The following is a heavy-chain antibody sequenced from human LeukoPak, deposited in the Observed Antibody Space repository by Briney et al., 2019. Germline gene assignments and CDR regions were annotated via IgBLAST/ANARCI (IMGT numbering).Heavy chain of an antibody. CDR1: GFTFSDYG. J-gene: IGHJ6*02. D-gene: IGHD1-26*01. V-gene: IGHV3-33*01. CDR2: IWYDGSKI. Sequence: PGRSLRLSCSASGFTFSDYGIHWVRQAPGKGLEWVSLIWYDGSKIYYADSVKGRFSISKDNSENAVYLQMNSLRAEDTAIYYCARGGATLGHYYYAMDVWGQGTTVTVSS. CDR3: ARGGATLGHYYYAMDV.